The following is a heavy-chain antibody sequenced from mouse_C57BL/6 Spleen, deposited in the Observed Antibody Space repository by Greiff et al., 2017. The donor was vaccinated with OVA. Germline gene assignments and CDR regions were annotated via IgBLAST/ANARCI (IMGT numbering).Heavy chain of an antibody. CDR3: ARPPVVADYYAMDY. CDR1: GYTFTSYW. Sequence: QVQLQQSGAELVKPGASVKLSCKASGYTFTSYWMHWVKQRPGQGLEWIGLIHPNSGSTNYNEKFKSKATLTVDKSSSTAYMQLISLTSEDSAFYYCARPPVVADYYAMDYWGQGTSVTVSS. D-gene: IGHD1-1*01. J-gene: IGHJ4*01. CDR2: IHPNSGST. V-gene: IGHV1-64*01.